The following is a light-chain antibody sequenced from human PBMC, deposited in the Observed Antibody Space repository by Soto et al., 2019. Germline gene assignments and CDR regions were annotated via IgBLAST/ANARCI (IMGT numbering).Light chain of an antibody. CDR2: GAS. CDR3: QHTFNSPPWT. V-gene: IGKV1-39*01. Sequence: DIHMXQSPXSXXXXXXDXXTXTXXXSQNIDMYLNWYQQKPGKAPRVLISGASNLQSGVPSRFSGSGSGTDFTLTISSLQSEDFASYFCQHTFNSPPWTFGQGTKVDIK. J-gene: IGKJ1*01. CDR1: QNIDMY.